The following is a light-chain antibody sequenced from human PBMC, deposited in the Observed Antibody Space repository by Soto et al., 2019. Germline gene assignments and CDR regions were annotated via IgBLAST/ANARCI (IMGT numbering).Light chain of an antibody. Sequence: QSALTQPPSASGSPGQSVTISCTGTSSDIGGYNSVSWYQQHPGKAPRLMIYEVNKRPSGVPDRFSGSKSGYTASLTVSGLQTEDEAFYYCSSSAGIYHYLVFGGGTQLPS. CDR1: SSDIGGYNS. CDR3: SSSAGIYHYLV. J-gene: IGLJ3*02. V-gene: IGLV2-8*01. CDR2: EVN.